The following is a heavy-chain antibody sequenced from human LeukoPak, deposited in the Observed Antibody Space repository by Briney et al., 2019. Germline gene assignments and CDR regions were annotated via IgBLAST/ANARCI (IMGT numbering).Heavy chain of an antibody. D-gene: IGHD4-11*01. CDR2: IGSSSSPI. CDR3: ARDQAYSFDY. V-gene: IGHV3-48*01. CDR1: GFTFSAYS. Sequence: GGSLRLSCAASGFTFSAYSMNWVRQAPEKGLERVSYIGSSSSPIYYADSVKGRFTISRDNAKNSLYLQMDSLRAEDTAVYYCARDQAYSFDYWGQGTLVTVSS. J-gene: IGHJ4*02.